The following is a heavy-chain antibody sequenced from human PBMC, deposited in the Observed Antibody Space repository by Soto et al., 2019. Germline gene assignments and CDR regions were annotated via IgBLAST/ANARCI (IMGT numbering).Heavy chain of an antibody. D-gene: IGHD4-17*01. Sequence: QVQLVESGGGLVKPGGSLRLSCAASGFTFSDYYMSWIRQAPGKGLEWVSYISSSGSTIYYADSVKGRFTISRDNAKNSQYLQLNSLRAEDTAVYYCARTTFDGDYGYYYYYMDVWGKGTTVTVSS. CDR2: ISSSGSTI. CDR1: GFTFSDYY. CDR3: ARTTFDGDYGYYYYYMDV. J-gene: IGHJ6*03. V-gene: IGHV3-11*01.